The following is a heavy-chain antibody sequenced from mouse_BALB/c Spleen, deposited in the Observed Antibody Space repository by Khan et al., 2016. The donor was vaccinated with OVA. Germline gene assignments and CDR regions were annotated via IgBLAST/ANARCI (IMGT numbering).Heavy chain of an antibody. V-gene: IGHV1-5*01. J-gene: IGHJ2*01. CDR3: LRSYNSFYFDY. CDR2: IYPGISDT. CDR1: GYSFTSYW. D-gene: IGHD1-3*01. Sequence: EVQLKQSGTVLARPGASVKMSCKASGYSFTSYWMHWVKQRPGQGLEWIGDIYPGISDTRYNQKFKGKAKLTAVTSASTAYMEFSSLTNEDSAVYYCLRSYNSFYFDYWGQGTTLTVSS.